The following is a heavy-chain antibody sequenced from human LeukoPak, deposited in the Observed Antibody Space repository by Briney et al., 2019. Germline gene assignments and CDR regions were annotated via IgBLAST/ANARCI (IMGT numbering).Heavy chain of an antibody. CDR2: IYHSGST. J-gene: IGHJ4*02. CDR3: APSLHYGDPQVY. Sequence: SETLSLTCTVSGYSINSGYYWGWLRQPPGEGLGWIGSIYHSGSTYYNPSLKSRVTISVDTSKNQFSLKLSSVTAADTAVYYCAPSLHYGDPQVYWGQGTLVTVSS. D-gene: IGHD4-17*01. V-gene: IGHV4-38-2*02. CDR1: GYSINSGYY.